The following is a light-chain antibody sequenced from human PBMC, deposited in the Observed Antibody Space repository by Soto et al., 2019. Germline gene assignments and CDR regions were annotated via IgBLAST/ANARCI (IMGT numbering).Light chain of an antibody. V-gene: IGKV1-5*01. Sequence: DIQMTQSPSTLSASVGDRVTITRRASQSISSWLAWYQQKPGRAPKLLVYNASSLESGVPSRLSGSGSGTEFTLAIRSLQPDDFATYYCQQYNSYFWTFCQGTKVEIK. CDR2: NAS. J-gene: IGKJ1*01. CDR1: QSISSW. CDR3: QQYNSYFWT.